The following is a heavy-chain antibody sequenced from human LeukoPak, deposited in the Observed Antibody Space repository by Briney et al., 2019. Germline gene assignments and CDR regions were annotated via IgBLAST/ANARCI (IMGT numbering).Heavy chain of an antibody. J-gene: IGHJ6*03. D-gene: IGHD1-7*01. Sequence: PGGSLRLSCAASGFTFSTFPMHWVRQAPGKGLQWVAVISNDGSHEYYRHSVKGRFTTSRDNSKNTLSLQMNSLTIEDTAVYYCARGAGTMVYYIDVWGNGTTVTVSS. CDR2: ISNDGSHE. CDR3: ARGAGTMVYYIDV. CDR1: GFTFSTFP. V-gene: IGHV3-30*10.